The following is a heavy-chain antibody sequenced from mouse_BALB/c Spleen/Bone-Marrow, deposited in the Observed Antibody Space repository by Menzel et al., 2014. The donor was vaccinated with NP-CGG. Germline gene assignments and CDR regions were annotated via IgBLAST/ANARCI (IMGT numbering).Heavy chain of an antibody. V-gene: IGHV4-1*02. CDR1: GFDFSRYW. Sequence: EVKLMESGGGLVQPGGSLKLSCAASGFDFSRYWMTWVWLAPWKGLEWIGEINPESSTINYTPSLKDKFIISRDNAKNALYLQMSKVRSEDTALYYCARPGYYGYQGVWCAGTTVTVSS. CDR3: ARPGYYGYQGV. CDR2: INPESSTI. J-gene: IGHJ1*01. D-gene: IGHD1-2*01.